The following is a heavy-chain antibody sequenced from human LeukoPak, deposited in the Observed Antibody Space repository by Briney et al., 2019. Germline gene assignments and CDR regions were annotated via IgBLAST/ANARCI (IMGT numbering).Heavy chain of an antibody. CDR2: IHYSGST. CDR1: GDSISSDSDY. D-gene: IGHD2-2*01. Sequence: PSETLSLTCTVSGDSISSDSDYWGWIRQPPGKGLEWIGSIHYSGSTYYNPSLKSRLTISVDTSMTHFYLRLTSMTAADTAFYYCARLTLGYCSTTSCLPDHWGQGTLVTVSS. CDR3: ARLTLGYCSTTSCLPDH. V-gene: IGHV4-39*07. J-gene: IGHJ4*02.